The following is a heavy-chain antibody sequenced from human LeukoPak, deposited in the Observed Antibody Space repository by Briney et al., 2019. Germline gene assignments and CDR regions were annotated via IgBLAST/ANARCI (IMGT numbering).Heavy chain of an antibody. J-gene: IGHJ6*02. Sequence: GGSLRLSCAASGFTFSSYEMNWVRQAPGKGLEWVSYITNGGSTIHHADSVKGRFTISRDNAKKTLYLQMNSLRAEDTAVYYCARSIGLTGGGVDVWGQGTTVTVSS. CDR3: ARSIGLTGGGVDV. V-gene: IGHV3-48*03. CDR1: GFTFSSYE. CDR2: ITNGGSTI. D-gene: IGHD3-9*01.